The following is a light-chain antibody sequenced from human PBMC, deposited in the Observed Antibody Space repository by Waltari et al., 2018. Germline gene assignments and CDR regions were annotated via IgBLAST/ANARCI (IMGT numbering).Light chain of an antibody. Sequence: QSALTQPASVSGSPGQSITISCTGTSSDVGSHDYVSWYQHHPGKAPKLMIYEVSNRPSGVSNRFSGSKSDNTASLTISGLQAEDEADYYCCSYTSSSTCIFGGGTKLTVL. CDR2: EVS. V-gene: IGLV2-14*01. J-gene: IGLJ2*01. CDR3: CSYTSSSTCI. CDR1: SSDVGSHDY.